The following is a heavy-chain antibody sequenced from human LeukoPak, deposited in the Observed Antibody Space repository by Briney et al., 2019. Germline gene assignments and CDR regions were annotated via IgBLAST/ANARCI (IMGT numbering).Heavy chain of an antibody. CDR3: ATTTTVPYYYYYYMDV. V-gene: IGHV3-7*01. CDR2: IKQDGSEK. Sequence: GGSLRLSCAASGFTFSSYWMSWVRQAPGKGPEWVANIKQDGSEKYYVDSVKGRFTISRDNAKNSLYLQMNSLRAEDTAVYYCATTTTVPYYYYYYMDVWGKGTTVTVSS. CDR1: GFTFSSYW. D-gene: IGHD4-11*01. J-gene: IGHJ6*03.